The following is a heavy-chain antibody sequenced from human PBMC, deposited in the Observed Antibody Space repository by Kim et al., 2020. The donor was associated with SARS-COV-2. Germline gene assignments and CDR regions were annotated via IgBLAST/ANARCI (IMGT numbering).Heavy chain of an antibody. CDR3: ARRAYSSGWWYFDY. D-gene: IGHD6-19*01. V-gene: IGHV3-74*01. J-gene: IGHJ4*02. Sequence: GDSVKGRFTLSRDNAKNTLFLQMNRLRAEDTAVYYCARRAYSSGWWYFDYWGQGTLVTVSS.